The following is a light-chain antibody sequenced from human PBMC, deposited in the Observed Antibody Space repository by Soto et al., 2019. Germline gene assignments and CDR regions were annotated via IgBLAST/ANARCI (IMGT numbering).Light chain of an antibody. CDR2: SAS. CDR1: QALSNY. CDR3: QQYDKYWT. V-gene: IGKV1-9*01. J-gene: IGKJ1*01. Sequence: DIQLTQSPSFLSASVGDTVTITCRASQALSNYLAWYQQKPGKAPDLLIYSASTLQSGVPSRFSGSGSETEFSLTIRALQPEDFATYYCQQYDKYWTFGQGTKVEIK.